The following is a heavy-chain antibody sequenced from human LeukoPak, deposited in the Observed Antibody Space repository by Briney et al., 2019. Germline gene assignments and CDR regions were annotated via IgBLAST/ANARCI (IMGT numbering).Heavy chain of an antibody. J-gene: IGHJ4*02. CDR1: GFTFSSYA. D-gene: IGHD2-21*02. Sequence: GGSLRLSCAGSGFTFSSYAMHWVRQAPGKGLEWVAVISYDGSNKYYADSVKGRFTISRDNSKTTLYLQMNTLRPDDTAVYYCARGVKHTVVVTAQHFFDYWGQGTLVTVSS. CDR3: ARGVKHTVVVTAQHFFDY. CDR2: ISYDGSNK. V-gene: IGHV3-30*04.